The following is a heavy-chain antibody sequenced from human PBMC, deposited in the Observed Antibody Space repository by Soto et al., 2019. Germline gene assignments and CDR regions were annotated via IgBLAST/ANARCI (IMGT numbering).Heavy chain of an antibody. Sequence: SETLSLTCTVSGGYISSFYWRWIRQPAGKGLEWIGRIYSGGGNNYNPSLKSRVTMSVDTSKNQFSLRLSSVTAADTAMYDCARGSSRWDYWGQGTLVTVSS. J-gene: IGHJ4*02. CDR1: GGYISSFY. CDR3: ARGSSRWDY. CDR2: IYSGGGN. V-gene: IGHV4-4*07. D-gene: IGHD6-13*01.